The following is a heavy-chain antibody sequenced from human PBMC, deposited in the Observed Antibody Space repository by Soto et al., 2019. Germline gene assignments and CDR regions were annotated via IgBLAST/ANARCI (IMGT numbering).Heavy chain of an antibody. CDR3: XXXXXXXXHFDY. Sequence: QVQLVESGGGVVQPGRSLRLSCAASGFTFSSYGMHWVRQAPGKGLEWVAVISYDGSNKYYADSVKGRFTISRDNSKNTLYLQMNSLRAEXXXXXXXXXXXXXXXHFDYWGQGTLVTVSS. V-gene: IGHV3-30*03. CDR2: ISYDGSNK. CDR1: GFTFSSYG. J-gene: IGHJ4*02.